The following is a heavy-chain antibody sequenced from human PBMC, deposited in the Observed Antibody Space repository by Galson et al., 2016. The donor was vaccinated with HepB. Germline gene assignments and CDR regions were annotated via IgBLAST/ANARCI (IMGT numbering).Heavy chain of an antibody. V-gene: IGHV4-39*01. D-gene: IGHD1-1*01. CDR1: GGSIRSRSNF. CDR3: ARLSRLQLWRAHFDL. J-gene: IGHJ2*01. Sequence: SETLSLTCTVSGGSIRSRSNFWAWSRQPPGKGLEWIGTIFHTGNTYYNPSLKSRVTLSIDTSKNQFSLRLNSVTAADTAIYYCARLSRLQLWRAHFDLWGRGTLVTFSS. CDR2: IFHTGNT.